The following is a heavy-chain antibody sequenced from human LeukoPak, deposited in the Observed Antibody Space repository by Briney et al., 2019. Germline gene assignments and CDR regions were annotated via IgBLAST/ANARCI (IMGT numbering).Heavy chain of an antibody. J-gene: IGHJ4*02. D-gene: IGHD3-9*01. V-gene: IGHV3-13*01. Sequence: GGSLRLSCAASGFTFSSYSMNWVRQATGKGLEWVSAIGTAGDTYYPGSVKGRFTISRENAKNSLYLQMNSLRAKDTAVYYCARGRRRVLRYFDWLGYFDYWGQGTLVTVSS. CDR2: IGTAGDT. CDR3: ARGRRRVLRYFDWLGYFDY. CDR1: GFTFSSYS.